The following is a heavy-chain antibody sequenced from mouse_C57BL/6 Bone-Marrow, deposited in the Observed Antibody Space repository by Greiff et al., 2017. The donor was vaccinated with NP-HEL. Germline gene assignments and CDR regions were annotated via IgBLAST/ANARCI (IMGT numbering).Heavy chain of an antibody. D-gene: IGHD2-5*01. CDR3: ARSPLYYSNYDAY. CDR2: IDPSDSYT. CDR1: GYTFTSYW. J-gene: IGHJ3*01. Sequence: QVQLQQSGAELVRPGTSVKLSCKASGYTFTSYWMHWVKQRPGQGLEWIGVIDPSDSYTNYNQKFKGKATLTVDTSSSTAYMQLSSLTSEDSAVYYCARSPLYYSNYDAYWGQGTLVTVSA. V-gene: IGHV1-59*01.